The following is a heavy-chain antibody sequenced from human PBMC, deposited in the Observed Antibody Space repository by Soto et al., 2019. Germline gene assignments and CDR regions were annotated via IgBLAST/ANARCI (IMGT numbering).Heavy chain of an antibody. CDR3: AKGGRQWLVTSDFNY. CDR2: VSHDGRRT. J-gene: IGHJ4*02. Sequence: VQLVESGGGVVQPGRSLRLSCAASGFTFSDYAMHWVRQAPGKGLEWVAVVSHDGRRTHYADSVKGRFTISRDSSNNTVSLEMTSLRAEDTAVYYCAKGGRQWLVTSDFNYWGQGALVTVSS. V-gene: IGHV3-30*18. D-gene: IGHD6-19*01. CDR1: GFTFSDYA.